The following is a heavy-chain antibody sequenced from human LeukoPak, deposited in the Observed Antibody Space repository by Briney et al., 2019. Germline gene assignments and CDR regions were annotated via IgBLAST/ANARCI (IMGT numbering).Heavy chain of an antibody. Sequence: PSQTLSLTRTVSGGSISSGGYYWSWIRQPPGKGLEWIGYIYHSGSTYYNPSLKSRVTISVDRSKNQFSLKLSSVTAADTAVYYCARLMVPAAPRYYYYYMDVWGKGTTVTVSS. D-gene: IGHD2-2*01. V-gene: IGHV4-30-2*01. CDR1: GGSISSGGYY. CDR2: IYHSGST. J-gene: IGHJ6*03. CDR3: ARLMVPAAPRYYYYYMDV.